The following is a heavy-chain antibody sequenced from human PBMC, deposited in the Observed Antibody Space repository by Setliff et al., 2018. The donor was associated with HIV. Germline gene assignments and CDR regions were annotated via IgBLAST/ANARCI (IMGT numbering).Heavy chain of an antibody. J-gene: IGHJ4*02. V-gene: IGHV4-34*01. Sequence: TLSLTCAVYGGSFSGYYWSWIRQPPGKGLEWIGEINQSGSTNYNPSLKSRATKSVDRSKNQFSLKLSSVTAADTAVYYCARVRMGGYFDFWGQGTLVTVSS. CDR1: GGSFSGYY. D-gene: IGHD3-16*01. CDR3: ARVRMGGYFDF. CDR2: INQSGST.